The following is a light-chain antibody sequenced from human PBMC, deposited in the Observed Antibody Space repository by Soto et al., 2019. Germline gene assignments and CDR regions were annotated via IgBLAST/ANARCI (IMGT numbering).Light chain of an antibody. CDR1: QSISSY. J-gene: IGKJ1*01. CDR3: QQRSNWPRT. V-gene: IGKV3-11*01. CDR2: DAS. Sequence: EVVLTQSPATLSLSPGDRATLSCRASQSISSYLGWYQQRPGQAPRLLILDASNRATGIPARFSGSGSGTDFTLTSSSLEPEDFAIYCCQQRSNWPRTFGQGTKVEIK.